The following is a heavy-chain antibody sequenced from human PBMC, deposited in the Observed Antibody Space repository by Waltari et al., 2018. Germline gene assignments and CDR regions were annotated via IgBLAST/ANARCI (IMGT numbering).Heavy chain of an antibody. CDR3: ARAGASTYYDILTGYYPNWFDP. CDR2: IYYSGST. CDR1: GGSISSYY. J-gene: IGHJ5*02. V-gene: IGHV4-59*01. Sequence: QVQLQESGPGLVKPSETLSLTCTVSGGSISSYYWSWIRQPPGKGLEGIGYIYYSGSTNYNPSLKSRVTISVDTSKNQFSLKLSSVTAADTAVYYCARAGASTYYDILTGYYPNWFDPWGQVTLVTVSS. D-gene: IGHD3-9*01.